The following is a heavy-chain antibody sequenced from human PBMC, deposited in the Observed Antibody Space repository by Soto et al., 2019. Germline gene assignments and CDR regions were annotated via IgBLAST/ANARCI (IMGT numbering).Heavy chain of an antibody. V-gene: IGHV5-51*01. Sequence: GESLKISCKGSGYSFTSYWIGWARQMPGKGLEWMGIIYPGDSDTRYSPSFQGQVTISADKSISTAYLQWSSLKASDTAMYYCARTAAAGKYYYGMXVWVQGTTVTVSS. J-gene: IGHJ6*02. CDR2: IYPGDSDT. CDR1: GYSFTSYW. CDR3: ARTAAAGKYYYGMXV. D-gene: IGHD6-13*01.